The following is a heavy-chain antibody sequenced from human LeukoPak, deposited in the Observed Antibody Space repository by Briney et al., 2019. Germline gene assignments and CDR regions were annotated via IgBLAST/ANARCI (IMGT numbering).Heavy chain of an antibody. CDR2: IYYSGST. D-gene: IGHD3-10*01. J-gene: IGHJ4*02. CDR3: ARGGFRGIPFDY. Sequence: PSETLSLTCTVSGGSISSYYWSWIRQPPGKGLEWIGYIYYSGSTNYNPSLKSRVTISVDTSKNQFSLKLSSVTAADTAVYYCARGGFRGIPFDYWGQGTLVTVSS. V-gene: IGHV4-59*01. CDR1: GGSISSYY.